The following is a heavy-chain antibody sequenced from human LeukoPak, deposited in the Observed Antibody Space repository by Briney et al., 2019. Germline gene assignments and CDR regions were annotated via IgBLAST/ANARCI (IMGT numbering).Heavy chain of an antibody. V-gene: IGHV1-69*01. CDR3: ASVYSSSWYPDY. D-gene: IGHD6-13*01. Sequence: SVKVSCKASGGTFSSYAISWVRQAPGQGLEWMGGIIPIFGTANYAQKFQGRVTITADESTSTAYMELSSLRSEDTAVYCCASVYSSSWYPDYWGQGTLVTVSS. CDR2: IIPIFGTA. CDR1: GGTFSSYA. J-gene: IGHJ4*02.